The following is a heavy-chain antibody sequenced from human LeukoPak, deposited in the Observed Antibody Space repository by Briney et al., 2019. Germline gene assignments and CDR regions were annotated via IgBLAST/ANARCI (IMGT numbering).Heavy chain of an antibody. CDR1: GGCIGSYY. D-gene: IGHD4-17*01. Sequence: PSETLSLTCAVSGGCIGSYYWSWLRQPPGRGLEWIGYIYYSGTTNYNPSLKSRVTISVDTSKNQFSLKLTSVTAADTAIYYCAREDPQTTVPEGLDVWGQGTTVTVSS. V-gene: IGHV4-59*01. CDR2: IYYSGTT. J-gene: IGHJ6*02. CDR3: AREDPQTTVPEGLDV.